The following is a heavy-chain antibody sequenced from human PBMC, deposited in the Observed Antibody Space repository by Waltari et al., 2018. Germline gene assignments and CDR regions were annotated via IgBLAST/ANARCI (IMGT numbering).Heavy chain of an antibody. CDR1: GGTFSSYA. CDR3: ARDSQWLVLRGNWFDP. J-gene: IGHJ5*02. D-gene: IGHD6-19*01. CDR2: IIPIFGTA. V-gene: IGHV1-69*01. Sequence: QVQLVQSGAEVKKPGSSVKVSCKASGGTFSSYAISWVRQAAGQGLEWMGGIIPIFGTANYARKFQGRVTITADESTSTAYMELSSLRSEDTAVYYCARDSQWLVLRGNWFDPWGQGTLVTVSS.